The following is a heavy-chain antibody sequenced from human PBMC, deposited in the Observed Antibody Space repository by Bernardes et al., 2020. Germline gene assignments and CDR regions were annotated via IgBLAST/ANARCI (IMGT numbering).Heavy chain of an antibody. J-gene: IGHJ6*02. D-gene: IGHD3-10*01. V-gene: IGHV4-30-4*01. CDR3: ARQRVQGVIYYYYYGMDV. Sequence: SETLSLTCTVSGGSISSGDYYWSWIRQPPGKGLEWIGYIYYSGSTCYNPSLKSRVTISVDTSKNQFSLKLSSVTAADTAVYYCARQRVQGVIYYYYYGMDVWGQGTTVTVSS. CDR2: IYYSGST. CDR1: GGSISSGDYY.